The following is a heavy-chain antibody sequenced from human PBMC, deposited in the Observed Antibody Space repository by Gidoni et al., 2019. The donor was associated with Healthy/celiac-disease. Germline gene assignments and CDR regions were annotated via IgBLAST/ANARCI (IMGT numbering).Heavy chain of an antibody. CDR1: GGSFSGYY. CDR2: INHSAST. CDR3: ARGLNH. V-gene: IGHV4-34*01. J-gene: IGHJ5*02. Sequence: QVQLQPWGAGLLQPSETLSLTFAVYGGSFSGYYWSWIRQHPGKGLEWIGEINHSASTNYNPSLKSRVTISVDTSKNQFSLKLSSVTAADTAVYYCARGLNHWGQGTLVTVSS.